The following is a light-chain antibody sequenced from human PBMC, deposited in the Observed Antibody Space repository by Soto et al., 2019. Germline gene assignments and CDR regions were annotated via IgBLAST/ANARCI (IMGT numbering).Light chain of an antibody. CDR1: QSVRSN. CDR3: QQYNTWPPIT. Sequence: EIGRSQAASTLSVSPYERVSLSFRASQSVRSNLAWYQQKPGQAPRLLIYGASTRATGLPARFSGSGSGTDFTLTISSLQSEDFAVYYCQQYNTWPPITFGQGTKVDIK. V-gene: IGKV3-15*01. CDR2: GAS. J-gene: IGKJ1*01.